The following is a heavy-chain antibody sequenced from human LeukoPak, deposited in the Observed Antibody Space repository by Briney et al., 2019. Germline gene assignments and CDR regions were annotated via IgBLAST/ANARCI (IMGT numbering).Heavy chain of an antibody. CDR1: GFTFSAFW. J-gene: IGHJ4*02. D-gene: IGHD3-22*01. CDR3: ARGRVFDTSGYSVDY. Sequence: PGRSLRLSCAASGFTFSAFWMHWVRQAPGKGLVWVSHINSDGSGTRYADSVKGRFTISRDNARNTLYLQMNSLRAEDTAVYYCARGRVFDTSGYSVDYWGQGTLVTVSS. V-gene: IGHV3-74*01. CDR2: INSDGSGT.